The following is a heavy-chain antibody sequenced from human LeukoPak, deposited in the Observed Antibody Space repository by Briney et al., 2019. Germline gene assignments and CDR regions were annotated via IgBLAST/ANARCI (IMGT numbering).Heavy chain of an antibody. CDR3: AKNSDFDSSGLSP. CDR2: ISSDGSNK. V-gene: IGHV3-30*18. CDR1: GFTFSDYD. Sequence: GGSLRLSCAASGFTFSDYDMHWVRQAPGKGLEWVAVISSDGSNKYYADSVKGRFTISRDTSKNTLYLQMNSLRPEDTAVYYCAKNSDFDSSGLSPWGQGTMVTVSS. D-gene: IGHD3-22*01. J-gene: IGHJ5*02.